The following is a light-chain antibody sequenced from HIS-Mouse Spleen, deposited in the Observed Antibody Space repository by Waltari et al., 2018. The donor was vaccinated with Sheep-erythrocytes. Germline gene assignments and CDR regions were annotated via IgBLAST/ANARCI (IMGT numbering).Light chain of an antibody. Sequence: QSVLTQPPSASGTPGQRVTISCSGSSSTIGNNYVSWYQQLPGTAPKLLIYRNNQRPSGVPDRFSGSKSGTSASLAISGLRSEDEADYYCAAWDDSLSGNWVFGGGTKLTVL. V-gene: IGLV1-47*01. CDR3: AAWDDSLSGNWV. J-gene: IGLJ3*02. CDR1: SSTIGNNY. CDR2: RNN.